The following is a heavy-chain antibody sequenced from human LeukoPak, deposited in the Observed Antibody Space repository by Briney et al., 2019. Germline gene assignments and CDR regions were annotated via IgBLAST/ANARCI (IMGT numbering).Heavy chain of an antibody. J-gene: IGHJ6*03. D-gene: IGHD5-24*01. CDR1: GYTFTSYD. CDR2: MNPKSGNT. CDR3: ARAVEMATIVNYYYYYMDV. Sequence: ASVKVSCKASGYTFTSYDINWVRQATGQGLEWMGWMNPKSGNTGYAQKFQGRVTITRNTSISTAYMELSSLRSEDTAVYYCARAVEMATIVNYYYYYMDVWGKGTTVTVSS. V-gene: IGHV1-8*01.